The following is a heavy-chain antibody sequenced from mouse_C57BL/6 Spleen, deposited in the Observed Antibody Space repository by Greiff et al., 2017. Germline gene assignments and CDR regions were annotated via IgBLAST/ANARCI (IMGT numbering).Heavy chain of an antibody. J-gene: IGHJ4*01. Sequence: EVQLQQSGPELVKPGASVKIPCKASGYTFTDYNMDWVKQSHGKSLEWIGDINPNNGGTIYNQKFKGKATLTVDKSSSTAYMELRSLTSEDTAVYYCARRGLYSNYGRGAMDYWGQGTSVTVSS. CDR3: ARRGLYSNYGRGAMDY. CDR2: INPNNGGT. D-gene: IGHD2-5*01. CDR1: GYTFTDYN. V-gene: IGHV1-18*01.